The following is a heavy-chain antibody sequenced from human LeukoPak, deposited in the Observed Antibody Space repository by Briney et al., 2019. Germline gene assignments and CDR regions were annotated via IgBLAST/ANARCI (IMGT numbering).Heavy chain of an antibody. V-gene: IGHV3-23*01. J-gene: IGHJ4*02. CDR2: ISGSGTNT. CDR1: GFTFSSYA. CDR3: ARGVEMDIQSGRPTDY. Sequence: GGSLRLSCAASGFTFSSYAMSWVRQAPGKGLEWVSAISGSGTNTYYADSVKGRFTISRDNSKNTLYLQMNSLRAEDTAVYYCARGVEMDIQSGRPTDYWGQGTLVTVSS. D-gene: IGHD5-24*01.